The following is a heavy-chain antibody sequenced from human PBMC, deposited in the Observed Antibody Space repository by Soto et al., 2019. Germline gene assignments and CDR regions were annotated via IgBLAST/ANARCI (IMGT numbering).Heavy chain of an antibody. D-gene: IGHD1-26*01. V-gene: IGHV4-59*01. CDR3: ARGTIEQWDCFDY. CDR1: GGSISSYY. J-gene: IGHJ4*02. CDR2: IYYSGST. Sequence: SETLSLTCTVSGGSISSYYWSWIRQPPGKGLEWIGYIYYSGSTNYNPSLKSRVTISVDTSKNQFSLKLSSVTAADTAVYYCARGTIEQWDCFDYWGQGTLVTVSS.